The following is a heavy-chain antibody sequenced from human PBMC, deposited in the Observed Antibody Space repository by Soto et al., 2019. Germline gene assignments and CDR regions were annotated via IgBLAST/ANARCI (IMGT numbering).Heavy chain of an antibody. Sequence: ASVKVSCKASGYTFTNYYLHWVRQAPGQGLEWVGMINPSARSASYAQKLRGRLTMDRDTSTTTVYMELSRLTFEDTAVYFCAKDNSAANGVLDHWGQGTLVTVSS. D-gene: IGHD1-1*01. CDR2: INPSARSA. J-gene: IGHJ4*02. CDR1: GYTFTNYY. V-gene: IGHV1-46*04. CDR3: AKDNSAANGVLDH.